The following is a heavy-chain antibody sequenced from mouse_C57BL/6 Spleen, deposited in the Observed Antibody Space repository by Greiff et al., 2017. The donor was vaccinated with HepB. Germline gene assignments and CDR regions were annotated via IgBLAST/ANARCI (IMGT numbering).Heavy chain of an antibody. D-gene: IGHD1-1*01. CDR3: ARWGTTVVARGYFDV. Sequence: QVQLKQPGAELVRPGSSVKLSCKASGYTFTSYWMDWVKQRPGQGLEWIGNIYPSDSETHYNQKFKDKATLTVDKSSSTAYMQLSSLTSEDSAVYYCARWGTTVVARGYFDVWGTGTTVTVSS. CDR2: IYPSDSET. CDR1: GYTFTSYW. V-gene: IGHV1-61*01. J-gene: IGHJ1*03.